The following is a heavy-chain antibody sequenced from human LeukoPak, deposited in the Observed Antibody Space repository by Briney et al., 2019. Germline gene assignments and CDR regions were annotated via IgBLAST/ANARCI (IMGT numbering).Heavy chain of an antibody. J-gene: IGHJ4*02. CDR2: ISTSGSTI. CDR1: GFTFSSYE. D-gene: IGHD1-7*01. Sequence: QLGGSLRLSCAASGFTFSSYEMNWVRQAPGRGLEWVSYISTSGSTIYYADSVKGRFTISRDNAKNSLYLQMNSLRAEDTAVYYCARISGTPSNFDYWGQGTLVTVSS. V-gene: IGHV3-48*03. CDR3: ARISGTPSNFDY.